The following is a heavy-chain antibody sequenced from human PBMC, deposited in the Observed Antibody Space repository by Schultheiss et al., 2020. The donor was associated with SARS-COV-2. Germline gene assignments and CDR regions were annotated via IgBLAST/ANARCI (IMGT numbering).Heavy chain of an antibody. J-gene: IGHJ6*02. CDR3: AASHRLYCSTRCFGDYYYYGMDV. Sequence: GGSLRLSCAASGLSFSGLPMHWVRQAPGKGLEWVGRIRSKTNYYETSYAASVQGRVTISRDDSKNTAYLQMNSLQTDDTAVYYCAASHRLYCSTRCFGDYYYYGMDVWGQGTTVTVSS. V-gene: IGHV3-73*01. CDR2: IRSKTNYYET. CDR1: GLSFSGLP. D-gene: IGHD2-2*01.